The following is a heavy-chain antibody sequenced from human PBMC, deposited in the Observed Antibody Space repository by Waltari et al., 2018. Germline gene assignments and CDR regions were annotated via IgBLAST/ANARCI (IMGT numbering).Heavy chain of an antibody. D-gene: IGHD6-19*01. Sequence: EVQLVESGGGLVQPGGSPRLSCTASGFTFSSYSMVWVRQAPGKGLEWVATIKQDGSESYYVDSVKGRFTFSRDNAKNSLYLQMNSLRAEDTAVYYCARPYSSGWYINFDYWGQGTLVTVSS. CDR3: ARPYSSGWYINFDY. V-gene: IGHV3-7*01. CDR1: GFTFSSYS. CDR2: IKQDGSES. J-gene: IGHJ4*02.